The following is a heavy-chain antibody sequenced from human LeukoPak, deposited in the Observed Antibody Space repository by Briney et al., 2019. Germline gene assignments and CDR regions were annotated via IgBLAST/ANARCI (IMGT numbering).Heavy chain of an antibody. Sequence: GGSLRLSCAASGFTFSSYAMSWVRQAPGKGLEWVSAISGSGGSTYYADSVKGRFTISRDNSKNTLYLQMDSLRAEDTAVYYCAKKSVAGKGRYYFDYWAREPWSPSPQ. D-gene: IGHD6-19*01. J-gene: IGHJ4*02. CDR1: GFTFSSYA. V-gene: IGHV3-23*01. CDR3: AKKSVAGKGRYYFDY. CDR2: ISGSGGST.